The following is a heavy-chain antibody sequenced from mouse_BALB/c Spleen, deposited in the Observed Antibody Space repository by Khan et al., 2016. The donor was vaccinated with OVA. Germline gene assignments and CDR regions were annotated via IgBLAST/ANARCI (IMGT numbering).Heavy chain of an antibody. J-gene: IGHJ2*01. D-gene: IGHD1-1*01. CDR2: TNPTNGRT. V-gene: IGHV1S81*02. Sequence: QVQLQQPGAELVKAGASVKMSCKASGYTFTSYWMHWVKQRLGQGLEWFAETNPTNGRTYYNEKFKSKATLTVDKSSSTAYRLLSGPTLEDSAVYYCARIKKIVATYFDYWGQGTTLTVSS. CDR3: ARIKKIVATYFDY. CDR1: GYTFTSYW.